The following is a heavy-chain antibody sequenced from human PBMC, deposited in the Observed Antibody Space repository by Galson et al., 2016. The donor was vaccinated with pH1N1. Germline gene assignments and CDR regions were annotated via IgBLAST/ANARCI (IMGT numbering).Heavy chain of an antibody. CDR2: ISWNSGSI. J-gene: IGHJ4*02. CDR3: AKGDTFAGISFDY. Sequence: SLRLSCAASGFTFDDYAMHWVRQAPGKCLEWVSGISWNSGSIDYADSVKGRFTISRDNAKNSLYLRMDSLRAEDTALYYCAKGDTFAGISFDYWGQGTLVTVSS. CDR1: GFTFDDYA. V-gene: IGHV3-9*01. D-gene: IGHD3-10*01.